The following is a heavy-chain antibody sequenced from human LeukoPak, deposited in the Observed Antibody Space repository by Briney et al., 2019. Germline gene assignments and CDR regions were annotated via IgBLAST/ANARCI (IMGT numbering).Heavy chain of an antibody. CDR2: ISAYSGNT. V-gene: IGHV1-18*01. J-gene: IGHJ4*02. CDR1: GYTFTSYG. D-gene: IGHD3-22*01. Sequence: ASVKVSCKASGYTFTSYGISWVRQAPGQGLEWMGWISAYSGNTNYAQKLQGRVTMTTDTSTSTAYMELRSLRSDDTAVYYCARVFYDSSGYPIFDYWGQGTLVTVSS. CDR3: ARVFYDSSGYPIFDY.